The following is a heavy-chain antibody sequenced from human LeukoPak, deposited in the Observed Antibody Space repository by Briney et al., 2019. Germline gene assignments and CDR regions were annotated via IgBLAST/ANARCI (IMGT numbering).Heavy chain of an antibody. CDR2: IYYSGST. D-gene: IGHD3-9*01. CDR3: ARHLGYFDWLLDY. Sequence: SETLSLTCTVSGGSISSYYWSWIRQPPGKGLEWIGYIYYSGSTNYNLSLKSRVTISVDTSKNQFFLKLSSVTAADTAVYYCARHLGYFDWLLDYWGQGTLVTVSS. V-gene: IGHV4-59*08. CDR1: GGSISSYY. J-gene: IGHJ4*02.